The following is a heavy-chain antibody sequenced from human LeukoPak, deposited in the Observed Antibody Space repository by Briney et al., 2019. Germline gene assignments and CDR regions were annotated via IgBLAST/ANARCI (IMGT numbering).Heavy chain of an antibody. J-gene: IGHJ5*02. V-gene: IGHV1-18*01. CDR1: GYTFTTYG. Sequence: SVKVSCKASGYTFTTYGISWVRQAPGQGFEWMGWISAYNGNTNYAQQFQGRVTLTTDASTNTAYLELRSLRSDDTAMYYCARDLIAARPNWFDPWGQGTLVTVSS. D-gene: IGHD6-6*01. CDR2: ISAYNGNT. CDR3: ARDLIAARPNWFDP.